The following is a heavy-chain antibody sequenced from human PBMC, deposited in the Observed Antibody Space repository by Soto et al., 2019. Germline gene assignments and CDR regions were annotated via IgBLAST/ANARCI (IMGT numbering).Heavy chain of an antibody. CDR2: ISSSSSYI. CDR1: GFTFSSYS. D-gene: IGHD2-2*02. V-gene: IGHV3-21*04. J-gene: IGHJ6*02. Sequence: SLRLSCAASGFTFSSYSMNWVRQAPGKGLEWVSSISSSSSYIYYADSVRGRFTISRDNAKNTLYLQMNSLRAEDTAVYYCAKDAYRLGYCSSTSCYMAFNYYGMDVWGQGTTVTVSS. CDR3: AKDAYRLGYCSSTSCYMAFNYYGMDV.